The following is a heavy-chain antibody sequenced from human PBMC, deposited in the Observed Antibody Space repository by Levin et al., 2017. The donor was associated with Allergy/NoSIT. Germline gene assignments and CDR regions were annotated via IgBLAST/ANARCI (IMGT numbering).Heavy chain of an antibody. V-gene: IGHV3-23*01. D-gene: IGHD3-10*01. CDR1: GFSFSNHG. CDR2: ISASGGET. CDR3: TKIGVIGLWFYDY. J-gene: IGHJ4*02. Sequence: GGSLRLSCTASGFSFSNHGMSWVRLSPGKGLEWVSAISASGGETFYADSVKGRFTISRDNSQNTLYLQMNNLRVEDTAVYYCTKIGVIGLWFYDYWGRGTLVTVSP.